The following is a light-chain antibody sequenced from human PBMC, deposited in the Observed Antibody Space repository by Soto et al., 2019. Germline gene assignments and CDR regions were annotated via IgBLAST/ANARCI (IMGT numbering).Light chain of an antibody. CDR1: QSVSSD. V-gene: IGKV3-15*01. J-gene: IGKJ5*01. Sequence: EILMTQSPATLSVSPGESATLSCGASQSVSSDLAWYQQKPGQAPRLLIYYTSTRATGFPARLSGGGYGTELTITISSMQYEDSEFYYCQQYNKWPITFGHGTRLEIK. CDR3: QQYNKWPIT. CDR2: YTS.